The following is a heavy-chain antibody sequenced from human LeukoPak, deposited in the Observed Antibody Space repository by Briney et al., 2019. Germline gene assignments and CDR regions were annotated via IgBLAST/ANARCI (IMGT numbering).Heavy chain of an antibody. CDR1: GYTFTSYA. Sequence: ASVKVSCKASGYTFTSYAMNWVRQAPGQGLEWMGWINTNTGNPTYAQGFTGRFVFSLDTSVSTAYLQISSLQAEDTAVYYCARVRYYDIFTGYLRTRDYYGMDLWGQGTTVPVSS. CDR2: INTNTGNP. J-gene: IGHJ6*02. V-gene: IGHV7-4-1*02. CDR3: ARVRYYDIFTGYLRTRDYYGMDL. D-gene: IGHD3-9*01.